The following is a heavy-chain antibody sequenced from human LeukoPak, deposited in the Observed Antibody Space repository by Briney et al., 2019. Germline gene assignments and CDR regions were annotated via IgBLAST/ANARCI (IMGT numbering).Heavy chain of an antibody. D-gene: IGHD2-2*01. J-gene: IGHJ6*02. V-gene: IGHV4-34*01. CDR1: GGSFSGYY. CDR3: ASDIVVVPAAMGSYYYYGMDV. Sequence: PSQTLSLTCAVYGGSFSGYYWSWIRQPPGKGLEWIGEINHIGSTNYNPHLKHRVTISVDTSTTQSSLKLSSGTAADTAVYYCASDIVVVPAAMGSYYYYGMDVWGQGTTVTVSS. CDR2: INHIGST.